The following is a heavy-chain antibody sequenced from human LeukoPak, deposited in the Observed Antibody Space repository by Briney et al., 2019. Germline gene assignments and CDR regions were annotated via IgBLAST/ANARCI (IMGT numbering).Heavy chain of an antibody. CDR1: GFTFSSYW. CDR3: ATISAQTFDI. Sequence: GGSLRLSCVVSGFTFSSYWMSWVRQAPGKGLEWVANIKQDGSEKYYVDSARGRFTVSRDNAKNSAFLQMNSLRAEDTAIYYCATISAQTFDIWGQGTLVSVSS. J-gene: IGHJ3*02. V-gene: IGHV3-7*01. D-gene: IGHD5-24*01. CDR2: IKQDGSEK.